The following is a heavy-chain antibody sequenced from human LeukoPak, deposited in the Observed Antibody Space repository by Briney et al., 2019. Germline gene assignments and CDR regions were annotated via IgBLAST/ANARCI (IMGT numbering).Heavy chain of an antibody. J-gene: IGHJ4*02. V-gene: IGHV3-11*04. Sequence: GGSLRLSCAASGFTFSDYYMSWIRQAPGKGLEWVSYISNSGSTIYYADYVKGRFTISRDKSKNTLYLQMNSLRPEDTAVYYCARDVSAVGGLERPATLGYWGQGTLVTVSS. CDR2: ISNSGSTI. D-gene: IGHD1-1*01. CDR1: GFTFSDYY. CDR3: ARDVSAVGGLERPATLGY.